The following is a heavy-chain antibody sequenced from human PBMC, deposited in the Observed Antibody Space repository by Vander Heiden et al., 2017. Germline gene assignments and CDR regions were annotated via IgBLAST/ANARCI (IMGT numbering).Heavy chain of an antibody. CDR3: AKDKGGYYYDSSGYYQSHFDY. D-gene: IGHD3-22*01. V-gene: IGHV3-9*01. Sequence: SVKGRFTISRDNAKNSLYLKMNSLRAEDTALYYCAKDKGGYYYDSSGYYQSHFDYWGQGTLVTVSS. J-gene: IGHJ4*02.